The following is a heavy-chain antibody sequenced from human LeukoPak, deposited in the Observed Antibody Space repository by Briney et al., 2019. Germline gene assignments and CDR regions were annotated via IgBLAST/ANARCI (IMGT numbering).Heavy chain of an antibody. CDR1: GGSISSSSYY. D-gene: IGHD3-10*01. Sequence: SETLSLTCTVSGGSISSSSYYWGWIRQPPGKGLEWIGSIYYSGSTYYNPSLKSRVTISVDTSKNQFSLKLSSVTAADTAVYYCASNLVGPLWFGELLYHATYFDYWGQGTLVTDSS. CDR2: IYYSGST. V-gene: IGHV4-39*07. CDR3: ASNLVGPLWFGELLYHATYFDY. J-gene: IGHJ4*02.